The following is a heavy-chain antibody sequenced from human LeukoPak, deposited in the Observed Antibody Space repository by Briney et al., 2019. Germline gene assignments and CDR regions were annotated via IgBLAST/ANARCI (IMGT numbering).Heavy chain of an antibody. J-gene: IGHJ6*03. CDR2: INRSGNT. V-gene: IGHV4-34*01. D-gene: IGHD5-18*01. CDR1: GGSFSGYY. CDR3: ARTTEGGYTYDYFYYYYMDV. Sequence: SETLSLTCAVYGGSFSGYYWSWIRQPPGKGLEWIGEINRSGNTNSNPSLKSRVTISVEMSKNQFSLKLSSVTAADTAVYYCARTTEGGYTYDYFYYYYMDVWGKGTTVTISS.